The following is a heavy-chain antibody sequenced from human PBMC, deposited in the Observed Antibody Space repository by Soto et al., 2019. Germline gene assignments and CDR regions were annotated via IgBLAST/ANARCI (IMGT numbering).Heavy chain of an antibody. CDR3: ARVKRYNWNDEGWFDP. D-gene: IGHD1-20*01. CDR2: MNPNSGNT. J-gene: IGHJ5*02. V-gene: IGHV1-8*01. Sequence: QVQLFQSGAEVQKPGASVKVSCKASGYSFSDYDRNWVRQATGQGPAWMGWMNPNSGNTGYAQKFQGRVTMTRNTSINTAYMELSSLGSEDTAVYYCARVKRYNWNDEGWFDPWGQGTLVTVPS. CDR1: GYSFSDYD.